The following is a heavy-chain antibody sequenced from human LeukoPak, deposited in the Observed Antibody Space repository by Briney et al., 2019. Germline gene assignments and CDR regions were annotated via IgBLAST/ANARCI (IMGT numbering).Heavy chain of an antibody. D-gene: IGHD3-22*01. CDR2: IIPIFGTA. J-gene: IGHJ4*02. CDR3: ARGWPHYYDSSGYLGY. CDR1: GGTFSSYA. Sequence: SVKVSCKASGGTFSSYAISWVRQAPGQGLEWMGGIIPIFGTANYAQKFQGRVTITTDESTSTAYMELSSLRSEDTAVYYCARGWPHYYDSSGYLGYWGQGTLVTVSS. V-gene: IGHV1-69*05.